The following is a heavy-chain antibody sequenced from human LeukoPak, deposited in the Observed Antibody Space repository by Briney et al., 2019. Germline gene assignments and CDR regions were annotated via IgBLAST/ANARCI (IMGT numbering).Heavy chain of an antibody. CDR3: ARGLEDYYGSGSYSFRFDY. CDR1: GFTFSSYW. Sequence: GGSLRLSCAASGFTFSSYWMSWVRQAPGKGLEWVANIKQDGSEKYYVDSVKGRFTISRDNAKNSLYLQMNSLRAEDTAVYYCARGLEDYYGSGSYSFRFDYWGQGTLVTVSS. D-gene: IGHD3-10*01. V-gene: IGHV3-7*01. J-gene: IGHJ4*02. CDR2: IKQDGSEK.